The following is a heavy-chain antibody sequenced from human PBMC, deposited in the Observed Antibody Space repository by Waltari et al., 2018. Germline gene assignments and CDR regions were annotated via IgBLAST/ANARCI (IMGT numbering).Heavy chain of an antibody. CDR2: INRDGSN. V-gene: IGHV4-34*01. D-gene: IGHD3-10*01. CDR3: ARVGDYHGSGRFGLDV. Sequence: QVQLQQWGAGLLKPSEPLSLPCAVSGGSFSGYFWSWIRQSPGKGLEWIGQINRDGSNKFNPSLKSRVAMSVDTIKSQISLRLSSVTAADAAVYYCARVGDYHGSGRFGLDVWGQGTRVTVSS. CDR1: GGSFSGYF. J-gene: IGHJ6*02.